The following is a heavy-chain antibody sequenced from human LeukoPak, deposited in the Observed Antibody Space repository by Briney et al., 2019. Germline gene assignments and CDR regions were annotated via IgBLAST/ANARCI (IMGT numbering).Heavy chain of an antibody. Sequence: GGSLRLSCAASGFTFDDYAMHWVRQAPGKGLEWVSGISWNSGSIGYADSVKGRFTISRDNAKNSLDLQMNSLRAEDTALYYCAKDIHYGSGSYYLDYWGQGTLVTVSS. J-gene: IGHJ4*02. D-gene: IGHD3-10*01. CDR3: AKDIHYGSGSYYLDY. CDR1: GFTFDDYA. V-gene: IGHV3-9*01. CDR2: ISWNSGSI.